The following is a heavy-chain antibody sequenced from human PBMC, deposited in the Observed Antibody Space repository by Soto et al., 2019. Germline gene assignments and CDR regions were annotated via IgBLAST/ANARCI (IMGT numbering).Heavy chain of an antibody. V-gene: IGHV1-18*01. CDR2: IRSYNNST. CDR1: GYTFTSYG. Sequence: QVQLVQSGAEVKKPGASVKVSCKASGYTFTSYGVNWGRQAPGKGLEWMGWIRSYNNSTNYAQKLQGRVTMTTDTSTNTAYMELRSLRSDDTAVYYCARHGNGDDYWGQGTLVTVSS. J-gene: IGHJ4*02. D-gene: IGHD2-8*01. CDR3: ARHGNGDDY.